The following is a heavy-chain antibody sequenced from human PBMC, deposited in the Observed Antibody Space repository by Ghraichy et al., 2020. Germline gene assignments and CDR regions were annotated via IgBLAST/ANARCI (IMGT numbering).Heavy chain of an antibody. J-gene: IGHJ4*02. V-gene: IGHV1-69*05. Sequence: SVKVSCKASGGTFSSYAISWVRQAPGQGLEWMGGIIPIFGTANYAQKFQGRVTITTDESTSTAYMELSSLRSEDTAVYYCARSINGYSYGSCFGYWGQGTLVTVSS. D-gene: IGHD5-18*01. CDR2: IIPIFGTA. CDR1: GGTFSSYA. CDR3: ARSINGYSYGSCFGY.